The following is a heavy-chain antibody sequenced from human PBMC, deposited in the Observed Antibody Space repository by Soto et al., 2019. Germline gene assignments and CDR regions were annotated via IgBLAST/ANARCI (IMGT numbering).Heavy chain of an antibody. CDR3: ARGKGSHRY. Sequence: PSETLSLTCSVSGVSLTSYYWSWIRQTPGKTLEWIGCIFYNGTTNYNPSLKSRVTISLDMSKNQFSLKLKSVSAEDAALYYCARGKGSHRYWGQGTTVTVSS. CDR1: GVSLTSYY. V-gene: IGHV4-59*01. J-gene: IGHJ4*02. D-gene: IGHD1-26*01. CDR2: IFYNGTT.